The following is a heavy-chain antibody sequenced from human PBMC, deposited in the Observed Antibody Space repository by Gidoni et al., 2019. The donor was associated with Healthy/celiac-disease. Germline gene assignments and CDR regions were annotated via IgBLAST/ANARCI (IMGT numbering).Heavy chain of an antibody. CDR3: ARARRVPAAFDP. Sequence: QVQLVHSVAEVKKPGASVKFSCQASAYTFTSYGISWVRQAPGQGLEWMGWISAYNGNTNYAQKLQGRVTMTTDTSTSTAYMELRSLRSDDTAVYYCARARRVPAAFDPWGQGTLVTVSS. CDR2: ISAYNGNT. CDR1: AYTFTSYG. D-gene: IGHD2-2*01. J-gene: IGHJ5*02. V-gene: IGHV1-18*01.